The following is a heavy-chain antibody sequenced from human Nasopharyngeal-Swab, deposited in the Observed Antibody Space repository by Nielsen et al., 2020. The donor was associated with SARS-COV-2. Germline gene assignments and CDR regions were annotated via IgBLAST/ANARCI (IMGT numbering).Heavy chain of an antibody. CDR3: ARGNYDFWSGYYTGIVLWFDP. CDR1: GGSVSSGSYY. V-gene: IGHV4-61*01. CDR2: IYYSGST. D-gene: IGHD3-3*01. J-gene: IGHJ5*02. Sequence: SETLSLTCTVSGGSVSSGSYYWSWIRQPPGKGLEWIGYIYYSGSTNYNPSLKSRVTISVDTSKNQFSLKLSSVTAADTAVYYCARGNYDFWSGYYTGIVLWFDPWGQGTLVTVSS.